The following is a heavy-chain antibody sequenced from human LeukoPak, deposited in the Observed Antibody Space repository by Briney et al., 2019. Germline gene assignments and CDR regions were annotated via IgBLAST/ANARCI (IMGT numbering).Heavy chain of an antibody. CDR1: GFTFSSYG. Sequence: GGSLRLSCAASGFTFSSYGMHWVRQAPGKGLEWVAFIRYDGSNKYYADSVKGRFTISRDNSKSTLYLQMNSLRAEDTAVYYCAKDIVVVPAATPDDYWGQGTLVTVSS. CDR2: IRYDGSNK. J-gene: IGHJ4*02. D-gene: IGHD2-2*01. V-gene: IGHV3-30*02. CDR3: AKDIVVVPAATPDDY.